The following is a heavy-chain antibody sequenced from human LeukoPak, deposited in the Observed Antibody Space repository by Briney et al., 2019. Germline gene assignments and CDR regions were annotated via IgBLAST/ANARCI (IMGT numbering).Heavy chain of an antibody. V-gene: IGHV4-34*01. J-gene: IGHJ4*02. CDR1: GGSFSGYY. CDR2: INHSGST. Sequence: SETLSLTCAVHGGSFSGYYWSWIRQPPGKGLEWIGEINHSGSTNYNPSLKSRVTISVDTSKNQFSLKLSSVTAADTAVYYCARGRAEGYYDSSGYHRYWGQGTLVTVSS. D-gene: IGHD3-22*01. CDR3: ARGRAEGYYDSSGYHRY.